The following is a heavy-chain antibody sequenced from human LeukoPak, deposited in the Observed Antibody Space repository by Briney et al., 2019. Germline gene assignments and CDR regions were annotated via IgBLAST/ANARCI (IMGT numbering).Heavy chain of an antibody. Sequence: GGSLRLSCAASGFTFTYAYMSWVRQAPGKGLEWVSSISSSSSYIYYADSVKGRFTISRDNAKNSLYLQMNSLRAEDTAVYYCARDIYYGDGGYYYYGMDVWGQGTTVTVSS. CDR3: ARDIYYGDGGYYYYGMDV. CDR2: ISSSSSYI. D-gene: IGHD4-17*01. J-gene: IGHJ6*02. V-gene: IGHV3-21*01. CDR1: GFTFTYAY.